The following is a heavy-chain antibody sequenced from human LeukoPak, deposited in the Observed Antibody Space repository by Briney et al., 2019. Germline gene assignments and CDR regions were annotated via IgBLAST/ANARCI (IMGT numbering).Heavy chain of an antibody. Sequence: SETLSLTCTVSGGSISSYYWSWIRQPPGKGLEWTGYIYYSGSTNYNPSLKSRVTISVDTSKNQFSLKLSSVTAADTAVYYCAREGGVKVDWGQGTLVTVSS. CDR1: GGSISSYY. D-gene: IGHD2-8*02. CDR2: IYYSGST. CDR3: AREGGVKVD. J-gene: IGHJ4*02. V-gene: IGHV4-59*01.